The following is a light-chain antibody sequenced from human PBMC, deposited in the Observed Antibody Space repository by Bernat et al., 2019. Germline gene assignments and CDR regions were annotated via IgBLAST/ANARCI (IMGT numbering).Light chain of an antibody. CDR2: EYN. Sequence: NFMLTQPHSVSESPGKTVAISCTRSSGSIASNYVRWYQQRPGSAPTTVIYEYNKRPSGVPDRFSGSIDSPSNSASLTISGLKTEDEAEYYCHSYDSSTQVFGGGTTLTVL. J-gene: IGLJ3*02. V-gene: IGLV6-57*04. CDR3: HSYDSSTQV. CDR1: SGSIASNY.